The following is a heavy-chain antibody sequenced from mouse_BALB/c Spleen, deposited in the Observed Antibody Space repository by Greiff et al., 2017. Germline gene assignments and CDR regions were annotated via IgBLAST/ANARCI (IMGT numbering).Heavy chain of an antibody. CDR2: VNPNNGGT. D-gene: IGHD2-10*02. CDR3: ARGGYGNYYYAMDY. CDR1: GYTFTDYY. V-gene: IGHV1-26*01. Sequence: VQLKQSGPELVKPGASVKISCKASGYTFTDYYMNWVKQSHGKSLEWIGLVNPNNGGTSYNQKFKGKATLTVDKSSSTAYMELRSLTSEDSAVYYCARGGYGNYYYAMDYWGQGTSVTVSS. J-gene: IGHJ4*01.